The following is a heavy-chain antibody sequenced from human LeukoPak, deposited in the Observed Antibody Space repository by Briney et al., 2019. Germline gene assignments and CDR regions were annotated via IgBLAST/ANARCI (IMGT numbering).Heavy chain of an antibody. CDR1: GFTFSSYA. CDR2: ISGSGGST. D-gene: IGHD2-2*01. V-gene: IGHV3-23*01. CDR3: AKDRGCSSTSCYVADAFDI. Sequence: GGSLRLSCAASGFTFSSYAMSWVRQAPGKGLEWVSAISGSGGSTYYADSVKGRFTISRDNSKNTLYLQMNSLRAEDTAVYYCAKDRGCSSTSCYVADAFDIWGQGTMVTVSS. J-gene: IGHJ3*02.